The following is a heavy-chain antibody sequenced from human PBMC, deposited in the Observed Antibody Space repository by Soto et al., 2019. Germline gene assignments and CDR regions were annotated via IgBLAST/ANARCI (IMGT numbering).Heavy chain of an antibody. J-gene: IGHJ3*02. Sequence: ASVKVSCKASGGTFSSYAISWVRQAPGQGLEWMGGIIPIFGTANYAQKFQGRVTITADESTSTAYMELSGLRSEDTAVYYCARVDPNDAFDIWGQGTMVTVSS. CDR3: ARVDPNDAFDI. CDR2: IIPIFGTA. V-gene: IGHV1-69*13. CDR1: GGTFSSYA.